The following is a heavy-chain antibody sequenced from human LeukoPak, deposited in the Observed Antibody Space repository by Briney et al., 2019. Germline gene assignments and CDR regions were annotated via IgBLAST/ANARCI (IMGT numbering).Heavy chain of an antibody. V-gene: IGHV4-39*07. D-gene: IGHD3-9*01. CDR3: ARLSRPHILDTNWFDS. CDR1: GHSLSGSSYS. J-gene: IGHJ5*01. Sequence: PSETLSLTCTVSGHSLSGSSYSWGWIRQPPGRGLEWIGCIYNVGSTGNTHYNPSLKSRLTISEDTSKNQFSLRLSSVTAADTAVYYCARLSRPHILDTNWFDSWGQGSLVTISS. CDR2: IYNVGSTGNT.